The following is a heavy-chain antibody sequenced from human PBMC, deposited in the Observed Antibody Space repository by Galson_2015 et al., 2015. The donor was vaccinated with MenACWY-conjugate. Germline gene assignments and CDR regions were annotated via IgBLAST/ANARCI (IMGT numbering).Heavy chain of an antibody. CDR3: ARHGHRTIRSSFDP. CDR1: GFTFPNTW. J-gene: IGHJ5*02. CDR2: IYPADSDT. Sequence: QSGAEVKKPGESLKISCKCSGFTFPNTWIGWVRQMPGKGLEWMGIIYPADSDTKYSPSFQGRVNISVDLSVNTVYLQWSSLRASDTALYYCARHGHRTIRSSFDPWGQGTLVTVSP. V-gene: IGHV5-51*03. D-gene: IGHD2-21*01.